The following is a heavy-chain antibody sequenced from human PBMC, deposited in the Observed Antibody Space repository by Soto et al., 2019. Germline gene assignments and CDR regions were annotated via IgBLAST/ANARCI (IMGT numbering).Heavy chain of an antibody. D-gene: IGHD3-3*01. CDR3: ARDLDYDFWSGYDPFDY. V-gene: IGHV1-3*01. CDR1: GYTFTSYA. CDR2: INAGNGNT. J-gene: IGHJ4*02. Sequence: ASVKVSCKASGYTFTSYAMHWVRQAPGQRLEWMGWINAGNGNTKYSQKFQGRVTITRDTSASTAYMELSSLRSEDTAVYYCARDLDYDFWSGYDPFDYWGQGTLVTVSS.